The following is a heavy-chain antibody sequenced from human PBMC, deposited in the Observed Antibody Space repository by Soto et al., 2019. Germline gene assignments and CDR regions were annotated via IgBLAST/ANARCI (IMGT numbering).Heavy chain of an antibody. CDR2: IFHSGST. J-gene: IGHJ2*01. V-gene: IGHV4-4*02. Sequence: PSETLSLTCAVSGGSIRSNNRWSWVRQPPGKGLEWIGEIFHSGSTNYNPSLKTRVTISVDKSKNQFSLKLSSVTAADTAVYYCITRDADKPHRYFDLWGRGTLVTVSS. D-gene: IGHD2-2*01. CDR3: ITRDADKPHRYFDL. CDR1: GGSIRSNNR.